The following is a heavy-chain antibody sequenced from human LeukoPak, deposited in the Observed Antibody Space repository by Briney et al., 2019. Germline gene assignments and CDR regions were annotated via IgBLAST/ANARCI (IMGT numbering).Heavy chain of an antibody. CDR3: AKGLRRSYDSPPA. Sequence: GGSLRLSGAASGFTFSSYAMSWVRQAPGKGLEWVSAISGSGGSTYYADSGKGRFTISRDNSKNTLYLQMNSLRAEDTAVYYCAKGLRRSYDSPPAWGQGTLVTVSS. D-gene: IGHD3-22*01. CDR1: GFTFSSYA. J-gene: IGHJ4*02. V-gene: IGHV3-23*01. CDR2: ISGSGGST.